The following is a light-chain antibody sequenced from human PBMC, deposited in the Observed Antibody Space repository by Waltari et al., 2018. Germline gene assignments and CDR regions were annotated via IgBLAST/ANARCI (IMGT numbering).Light chain of an antibody. CDR3: QHYGTSPEVT. Sequence: EIVLTQSPGTLSLTQGERATLSCRASPSVRSSSLAWYQQKPGQAPRLVIYGASSRATGIPDRFSGSGSGTDFTLTISRLEPEDFAVYYCQHYGTSPEVTFGGGTKVEIK. CDR1: PSVRSSS. V-gene: IGKV3-20*01. CDR2: GAS. J-gene: IGKJ4*01.